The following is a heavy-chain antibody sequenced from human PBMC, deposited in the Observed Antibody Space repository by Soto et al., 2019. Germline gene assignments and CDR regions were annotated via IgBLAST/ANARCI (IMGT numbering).Heavy chain of an antibody. J-gene: IGHJ6*02. CDR1: GFTFSSYA. V-gene: IGHV3-64*04. D-gene: IGHD3-22*01. CDR3: ARDLAPTMIVVVSYYYYGMDV. Sequence: GGSLRLSCSASGFTFSSYAMHWVRQAPGKGLEYVSAISSNGGSTYYADSVKGRFTISRDNSKNTLYLQMNSLRAEDTAVYYCARDLAPTMIVVVSYYYYGMDVWGQGTTVTVSS. CDR2: ISSNGGST.